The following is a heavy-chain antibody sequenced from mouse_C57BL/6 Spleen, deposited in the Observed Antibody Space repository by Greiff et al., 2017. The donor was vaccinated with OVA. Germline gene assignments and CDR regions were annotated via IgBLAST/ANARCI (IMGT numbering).Heavy chain of an antibody. J-gene: IGHJ2*01. CDR1: GYTFTSYW. CDR2: IYPGSGST. V-gene: IGHV1-55*01. Sequence: QVQLKQPGAELVKPGASVKMSCKASGYTFTSYWITWVKQRPGQGLEWIGDIYPGSGSTNYNEKFKSKATLTVATSSSTAYMQLSSLTSEDSAVYYCARGDYYGSSYHFDYWGQGTTLTVSS. CDR3: ARGDYYGSSYHFDY. D-gene: IGHD1-1*01.